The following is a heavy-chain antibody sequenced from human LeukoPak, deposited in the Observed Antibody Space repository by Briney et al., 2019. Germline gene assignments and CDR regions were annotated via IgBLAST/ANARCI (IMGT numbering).Heavy chain of an antibody. J-gene: IGHJ4*02. Sequence: SETLSLTCTVSGGSISSSSYYWGWIRQPPGKGLEWIGTIYYSGSTYYNPSLKSRLTISVDTSKNQFSLKLSSVTAADTAVYYCASQPTTVIGVDYWGQGTLVTVSS. D-gene: IGHD4-11*01. V-gene: IGHV4-39*01. CDR2: IYYSGST. CDR3: ASQPTTVIGVDY. CDR1: GGSISSSSYY.